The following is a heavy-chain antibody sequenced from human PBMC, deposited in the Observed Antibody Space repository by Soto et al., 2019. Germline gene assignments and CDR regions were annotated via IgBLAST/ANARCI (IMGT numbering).Heavy chain of an antibody. CDR1: GYNFSSHG. CDR3: ARVYILGAGSSYGMDV. CDR2: ISAHNGNT. D-gene: IGHD1-26*01. Sequence: QAQLVQSGAEVKKPGASVKVSCKASGYNFSSHGISWVRQAPGQGLEWMGRISAHNGNTDYEQRLQGRVTMTTDTSTSTVYMELRRLRSDDAAVYYCARVYILGAGSSYGMDVWGQGTTVTVSS. V-gene: IGHV1-18*01. J-gene: IGHJ6*02.